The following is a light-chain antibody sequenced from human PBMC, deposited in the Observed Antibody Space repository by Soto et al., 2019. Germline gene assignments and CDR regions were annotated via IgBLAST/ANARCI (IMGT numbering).Light chain of an antibody. Sequence: QSALTQPASVSGSPGQSITISCTGTSSDVGGYNYVSWYQQHPGKAPKLLIYDVSNRPSGGSNRFSGSKSGNTASLTISGLQAEDEADYYCSSYTTSSTYYVFGTGTKVTVL. CDR1: SSDVGGYNY. CDR2: DVS. V-gene: IGLV2-14*01. CDR3: SSYTTSSTYYV. J-gene: IGLJ1*01.